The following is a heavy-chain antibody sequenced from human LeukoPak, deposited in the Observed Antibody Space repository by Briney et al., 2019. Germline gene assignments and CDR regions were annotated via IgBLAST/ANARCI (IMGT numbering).Heavy chain of an antibody. CDR1: GGSISSGSYY. CDR3: ARRAYDYVWGSYNYYYYYMDV. Sequence: SQTLSLTCTVSGGSISSGSYYWSWIRQPAGKGLEWIGRIYTSGSTNYNPSLKSRATISVDTSKNQFSLKLSSVTAADTAVYYCARRAYDYVWGSYNYYYYYMDVWGKGTTVTVSS. V-gene: IGHV4-61*02. CDR2: IYTSGST. D-gene: IGHD3-16*01. J-gene: IGHJ6*03.